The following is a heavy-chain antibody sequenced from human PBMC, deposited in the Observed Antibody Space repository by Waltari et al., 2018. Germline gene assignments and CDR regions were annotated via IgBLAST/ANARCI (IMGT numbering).Heavy chain of an antibody. CDR1: GFIFNSYE. CDR3: ARETKLAD. V-gene: IGHV3-48*03. CDR2: ISGTGSAI. Sequence: EVQLVESGGTLVQPGGSLRVAWAASGFIFNSYEMILVRQAPGKGLEWVSYISGTGSAIYYGDSVKGRFTVSRDNTKNSVFLQMNSLRAEDTAVYYCARETKLADWGQGTLVTVSS. D-gene: IGHD6-13*01. J-gene: IGHJ4*02.